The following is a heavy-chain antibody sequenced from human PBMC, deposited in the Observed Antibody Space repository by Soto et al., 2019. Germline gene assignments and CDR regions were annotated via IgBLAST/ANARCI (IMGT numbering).Heavy chain of an antibody. CDR2: IKSKTDCVTT. V-gene: IGHV3-15*07. D-gene: IGHD3-3*01. Sequence: EVQLVESGGGLVKPGGSLRLSCAASGFTFSNAWMNWVRQAPGKGLEWVGRIKSKTDCVTTDYAAPVKGRFTISRDDSKNTLYLQMNSLKTEDTAVYYCTTRRITIFGVVPEWGQGTLVTVSS. J-gene: IGHJ4*02. CDR3: TTRRITIFGVVPE. CDR1: GFTFSNAW.